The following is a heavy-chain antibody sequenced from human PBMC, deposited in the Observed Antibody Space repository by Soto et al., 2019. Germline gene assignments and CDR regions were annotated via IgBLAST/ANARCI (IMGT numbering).Heavy chain of an antibody. J-gene: IGHJ3*02. CDR3: ARVCGGDCHNVFDI. D-gene: IGHD2-21*02. V-gene: IGHV4-31*02. CDR2: IYYSGST. Sequence: WTWIRQHPGKGLEWIRYIYYSGSTYYNPSLKSRVTISVDTSKNQFSLKLSSVTAADTAVYYCARVCGGDCHNVFDIWGQGTMVTVSS.